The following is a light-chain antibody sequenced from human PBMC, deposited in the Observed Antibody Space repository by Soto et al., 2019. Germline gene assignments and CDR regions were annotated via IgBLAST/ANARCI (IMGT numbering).Light chain of an antibody. CDR2: EVR. V-gene: IGLV2-14*01. Sequence: QSVLTQPASVSGSPGQSITISCSGTRRDVGAYNLVSWYQQPPGKAPQLLIYEVRNRPSGISSRFSGSRSGNTASLTISSLLPEDEADYYCSAYTSRSTLVFDGGTKVTVL. J-gene: IGLJ2*01. CDR1: RRDVGAYNL. CDR3: SAYTSRSTLV.